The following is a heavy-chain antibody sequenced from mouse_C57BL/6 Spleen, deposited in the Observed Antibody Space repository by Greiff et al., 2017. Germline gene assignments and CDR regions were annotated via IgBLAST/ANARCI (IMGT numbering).Heavy chain of an antibody. V-gene: IGHV1-64*01. CDR3: ARREVYYYGSSYGPFAY. CDR2: IHPTSGST. CDR1: GYTFTSYW. D-gene: IGHD1-1*01. J-gene: IGHJ3*01. Sequence: VQLQQPGAELVKPGASVTLSCKASGYTFTSYWMHWVKQRPGQGLEWIGMIHPTSGSTNYNEKFKSKATLTVDKSSSTAYMQLSSLTSEDSAVYYCARREVYYYGSSYGPFAYWGQGTLVTVSA.